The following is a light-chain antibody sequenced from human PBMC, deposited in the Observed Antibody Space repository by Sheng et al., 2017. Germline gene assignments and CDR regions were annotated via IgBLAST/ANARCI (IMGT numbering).Light chain of an antibody. CDR1: QNINNF. Sequence: DIQMTQFPSSLSASVGDRVTITCRASQNINNFLNWYQQKPGRAPNLLIYAAATLQSGVSSRFSGSGSGTDFTLTISSLQPEDFATYYCQQTYSTVWAFGQGTKV. CDR3: QQTYSTVWA. J-gene: IGKJ1*01. CDR2: AAA. V-gene: IGKV1-39*01.